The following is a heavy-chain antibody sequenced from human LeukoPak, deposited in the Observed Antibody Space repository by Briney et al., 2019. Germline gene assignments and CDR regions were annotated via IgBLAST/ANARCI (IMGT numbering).Heavy chain of an antibody. J-gene: IGHJ4*02. CDR3: AKDQWLVPYY. Sequence: GGSLRLSCAASGFIFSDFYMSWIRQAPGKGLEWVSYISSSGSTTYYADSVKGRFTISRDNSKNTLYLQMNSLRAEDTAVYYCAKDQWLVPYYWGQGTLVTVSS. D-gene: IGHD6-19*01. V-gene: IGHV3-11*04. CDR2: ISSSGSTT. CDR1: GFIFSDFY.